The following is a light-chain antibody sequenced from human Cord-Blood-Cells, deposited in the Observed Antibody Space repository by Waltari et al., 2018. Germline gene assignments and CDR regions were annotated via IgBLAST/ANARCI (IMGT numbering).Light chain of an antibody. Sequence: IQMTQSPSSLSESVGHRVTITCRASQSISSYLNWYQQKPGKAPKLLIYAASSLQSGVPSRFSGSGSGTDFTLTISSLQPEDFATYYCQQSYSTPYTFGQGTKLEIK. CDR3: QQSYSTPYT. CDR2: AAS. J-gene: IGKJ2*01. CDR1: QSISSY. V-gene: IGKV1-39*01.